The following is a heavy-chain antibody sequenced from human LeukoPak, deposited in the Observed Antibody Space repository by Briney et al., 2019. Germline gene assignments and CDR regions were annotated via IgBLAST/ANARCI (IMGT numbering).Heavy chain of an antibody. CDR2: IYYSGNT. V-gene: IGHV4-59*01. Sequence: SETLSLTCTVSGGAISSYYGSWIRQPPGKGLDWIGYIYYSGNTKYNPSLKSRVTISVDTSKNQFSLKLSSVTAADTAVYYCARVVDYGDYGSPGYYYYMDVWGKGTTATVSS. D-gene: IGHD4-17*01. CDR3: ARVVDYGDYGSPGYYYYMDV. CDR1: GGAISSYY. J-gene: IGHJ6*03.